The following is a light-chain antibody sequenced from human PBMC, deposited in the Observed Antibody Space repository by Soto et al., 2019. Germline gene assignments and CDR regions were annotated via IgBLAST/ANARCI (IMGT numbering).Light chain of an antibody. CDR2: LEGSGSY. V-gene: IGLV4-60*02. CDR1: SGHSSYI. Sequence: QLVLTQSSSASASLGSSVKLTCTLSSGHSSYIIAWHHQQPGKAPRYLMKLEGSGSYNKGSGLPDHFSGSSSGADRYLTISNLQFEDEANYYCETWDSNTRVFGGGTKLTVL. J-gene: IGLJ2*01. CDR3: ETWDSNTRV.